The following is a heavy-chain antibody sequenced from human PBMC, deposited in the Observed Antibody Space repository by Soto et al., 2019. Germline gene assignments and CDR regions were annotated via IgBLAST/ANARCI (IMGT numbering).Heavy chain of an antibody. J-gene: IGHJ3*01. CDR1: GFIFSHYA. V-gene: IGHV3-23*01. Sequence: PGGSMRLSCAASGFIFSHYAMSWVRQAPGKGLEWVSSVGGSPDDTYYADYVKGRFTVSRDNSKNTLYLQMSSLRADDTAIYYCAKDSMSYNSVWDPFDVWGQGTMVTVS. D-gene: IGHD1-20*01. CDR2: VGGSPDDT. CDR3: AKDSMSYNSVWDPFDV.